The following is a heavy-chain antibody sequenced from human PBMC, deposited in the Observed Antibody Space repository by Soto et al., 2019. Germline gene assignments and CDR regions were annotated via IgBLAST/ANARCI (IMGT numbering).Heavy chain of an antibody. D-gene: IGHD3-3*01. J-gene: IGHJ4*02. CDR1: GFTFSSYA. Sequence: SLRLSCAASGFTFSSYAMHWVRQAPGKGLEWVAVISYDGSNKYYADSVKGRFTISRDNSKNTLYLQMNSLRAEDTAVYYCAREGGNTIFGLPCLDYWGQGTLVTVSS. CDR2: ISYDGSNK. CDR3: AREGGNTIFGLPCLDY. V-gene: IGHV3-30-3*01.